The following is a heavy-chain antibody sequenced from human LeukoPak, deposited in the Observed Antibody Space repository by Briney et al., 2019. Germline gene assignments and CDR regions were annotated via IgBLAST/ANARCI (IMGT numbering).Heavy chain of an antibody. D-gene: IGHD6-19*01. CDR1: GGTFSSYA. CDR3: ARDRAGYSSGWYDY. CDR2: IIPIFGTA. J-gene: IGHJ4*02. V-gene: IGHV1-69*05. Sequence: WASVKVSCKASGGTFSSYAISWVRQAPGQELEWMGGIIPIFGTANYAQKFQGRVTITTDESTSTAYMELSSLRSEDTAVYYCARDRAGYSSGWYDYWGQGTLVTVSS.